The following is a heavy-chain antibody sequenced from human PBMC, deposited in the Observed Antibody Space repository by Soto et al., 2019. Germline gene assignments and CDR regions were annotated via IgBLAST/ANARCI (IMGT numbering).Heavy chain of an antibody. J-gene: IGHJ6*02. CDR3: ARDMIPAAPAYKYYAMDV. CDR2: IIPIFRTT. CDR1: GDTFSNYA. D-gene: IGHD2-2*01. V-gene: IGHV1-69*01. Sequence: HVQLVQSGAEVKKPGSSVKVSCKASGDTFSNYAISWVRQAPGQGLEWMGGIIPIFRTTDYAQNFQGRVTIPADESTITAYMELSSLRSEDTAVYFCARDMIPAAPAYKYYAMDVWGQGTPVTVSS.